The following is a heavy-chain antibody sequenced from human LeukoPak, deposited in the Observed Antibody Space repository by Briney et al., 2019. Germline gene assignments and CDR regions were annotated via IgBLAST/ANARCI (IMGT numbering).Heavy chain of an antibody. CDR1: GFTFSSYA. J-gene: IGHJ4*02. CDR2: ISGSGGST. D-gene: IGHD3-10*01. CDR3: AKKEWFGELPFDY. Sequence: PGGSLGLSCAASGFTFSSYAMSWVRQAPGKGLEWVSAISGSGGSTYYADSVKGRFTISRDNSKNTLYLQMNSLRAEDTAVYYCAKKEWFGELPFDYWGQGTLVTVSS. V-gene: IGHV3-23*01.